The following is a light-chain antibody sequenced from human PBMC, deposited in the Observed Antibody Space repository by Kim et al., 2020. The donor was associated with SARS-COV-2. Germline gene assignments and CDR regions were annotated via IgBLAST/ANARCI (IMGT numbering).Light chain of an antibody. CDR2: EDN. Sequence: KTVTISCTRSSCSMASNYVQWYQQRPGSAPTTVIYEDNQRPSGVPDRFSGSIDSSSNSASLTISGLKTEDEADYYCQSYDSSNSWVFGGGTQLTVL. V-gene: IGLV6-57*03. J-gene: IGLJ3*02. CDR3: QSYDSSNSWV. CDR1: SCSMASNY.